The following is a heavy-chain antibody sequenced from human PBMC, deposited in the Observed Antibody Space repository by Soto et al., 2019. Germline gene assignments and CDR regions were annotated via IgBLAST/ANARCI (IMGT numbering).Heavy chain of an antibody. V-gene: IGHV3-66*01. Sequence: GGSLRLSCAASGFTVSSNYMSWVRQAPGKGLEWVSVIYSGGSTYYADSGKGRCTITRDNSKNTLYLQMNSLRAEDTAVYYCASPSSSGEGYYYGMDVWGQGTTVTVSS. CDR1: GFTVSSNY. CDR2: IYSGGST. CDR3: ASPSSSGEGYYYGMDV. J-gene: IGHJ6*02. D-gene: IGHD2-15*01.